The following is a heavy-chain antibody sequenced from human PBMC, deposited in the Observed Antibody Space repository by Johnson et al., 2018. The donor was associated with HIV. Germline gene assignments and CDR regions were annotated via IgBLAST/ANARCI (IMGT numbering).Heavy chain of an antibody. Sequence: QVQLVESGGGVVQPGGSLRLSCAASGFTFSSYGMHWVRQAPGKGLERVAFIRYDGSTKYYADSVKGRFTISRDNSKNTLYLQMNSLRAEDTAVYYCAKEDYYGSGSYDAFDIWGQGTMVTVSS. J-gene: IGHJ3*02. V-gene: IGHV3-30*02. CDR1: GFTFSSYG. CDR3: AKEDYYGSGSYDAFDI. CDR2: IRYDGSTK. D-gene: IGHD3-10*01.